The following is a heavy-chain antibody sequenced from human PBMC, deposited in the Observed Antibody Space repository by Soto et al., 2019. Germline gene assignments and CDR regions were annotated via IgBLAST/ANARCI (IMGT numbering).Heavy chain of an antibody. Sequence: ASVKVSCKASGGTFSSYAIGWVRQAPGQGLELMGWISAYDGKTTYAEKFQGRVTLTTDTSTSTAYMELRSLRSDDTAIYYCARDPHEFWTSYWFDPWGQGTPVTVS. CDR2: ISAYDGKT. CDR3: ARDPHEFWTSYWFDP. J-gene: IGHJ5*02. CDR1: GGTFSSYA. V-gene: IGHV1-18*01. D-gene: IGHD3-3*01.